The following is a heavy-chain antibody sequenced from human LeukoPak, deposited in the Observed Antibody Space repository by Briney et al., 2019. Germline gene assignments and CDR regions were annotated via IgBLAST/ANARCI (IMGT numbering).Heavy chain of an antibody. CDR1: GFTLSSYS. CDR2: ISSSSSYI. J-gene: IGHJ4*02. D-gene: IGHD2-2*02. V-gene: IGHV3-21*01. CDR3: ARDYCSSTSCYKRGDY. Sequence: GGSLRLSCAASGFTLSSYSMNWVRQAPGKGLGWVSSISSSSSYIYYADSVKGRFTISRDNAKNSLYLQMNSLRAEDTAVYYCARDYCSSTSCYKRGDYWGQGTLVTVSS.